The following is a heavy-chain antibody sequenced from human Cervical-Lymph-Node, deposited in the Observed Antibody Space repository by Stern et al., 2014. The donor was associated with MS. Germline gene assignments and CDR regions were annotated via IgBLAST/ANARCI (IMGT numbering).Heavy chain of an antibody. Sequence: VQLVXSGAEVKKPGASVKVSCKASGYTFTSYAIHWVRQAPGQRLEWMGRINTANGDTYYSEKFQGRVTFTRDTSANTAYMELFSLTSEDTTVYYCGRGQQXFDPWGQGTLVPVS. J-gene: IGHJ5*02. CDR1: GYTFTSYA. CDR2: INTANGDT. CDR3: GRGQQXFDP. V-gene: IGHV1-3*04. D-gene: IGHD6-13*01.